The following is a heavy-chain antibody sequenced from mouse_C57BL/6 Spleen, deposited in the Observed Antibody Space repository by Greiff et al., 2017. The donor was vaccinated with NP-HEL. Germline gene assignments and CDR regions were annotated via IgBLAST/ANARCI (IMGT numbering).Heavy chain of an antibody. V-gene: IGHV1-64*01. CDR3: ARGLPSYAMDY. J-gene: IGHJ4*01. Sequence: QVQLKQPGAELVKPGASVKLSCKASGYTFTSYWMHWVKQRPGQGLEWIGMIHPNSGSTNYNEKFKSKATLTVDKSSSTAYMQLSSLTSEDSAVYYCARGLPSYAMDYWGQGTSVTVSS. CDR2: IHPNSGST. CDR1: GYTFTSYW. D-gene: IGHD2-2*01.